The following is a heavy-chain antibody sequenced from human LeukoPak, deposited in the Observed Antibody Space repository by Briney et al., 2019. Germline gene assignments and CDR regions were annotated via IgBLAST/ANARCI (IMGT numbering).Heavy chain of an antibody. CDR3: ANPYYYDSSGYYPFDY. CDR2: IRYGGSNK. Sequence: GGSLRLSWAASGFTFSSYGMHWVRQAPGKGLEWVSFIRYGGSNKYYADSVKGRFTISRDNSKNTLYLQMNSLRAEDTAVYYCANPYYYDSSGYYPFDYWGQGTLVTVSS. V-gene: IGHV3-30*02. D-gene: IGHD3-22*01. J-gene: IGHJ4*02. CDR1: GFTFSSYG.